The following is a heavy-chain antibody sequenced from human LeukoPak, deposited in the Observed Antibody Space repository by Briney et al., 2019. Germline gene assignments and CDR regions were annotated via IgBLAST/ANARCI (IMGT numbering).Heavy chain of an antibody. D-gene: IGHD2-2*01. CDR1: GGSISSSSYY. V-gene: IGHV4-39*07. CDR2: IYYSGST. J-gene: IGHJ3*02. CDR3: AKPLPSLVVVPAAKRGLDAFDI. Sequence: SETLSLTCTVSGGSISSSSYYWGWIRQPPGKGLEWIGSIYYSGSTYYNPSLKSRVTISVDTSKNQFSLKLSSVTAADTAVYYCAKPLPSLVVVPAAKRGLDAFDIWGQGTMVTVSS.